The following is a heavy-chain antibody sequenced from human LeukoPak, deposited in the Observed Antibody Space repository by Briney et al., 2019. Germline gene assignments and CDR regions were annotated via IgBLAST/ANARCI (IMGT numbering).Heavy chain of an antibody. CDR1: GFTFSSYA. D-gene: IGHD2-21*02. Sequence: PGGSLRLSCAASGFTFSSYAIIWVGQAPGRGLEWVSAMSSSGGSTYYADSVKGRFTISRDNSKNTLYLQMNSLRAEDTAVYYCAASVVTAIPENFDYWGQGTLVTVSS. J-gene: IGHJ4*02. V-gene: IGHV3-23*01. CDR3: AASVVTAIPENFDY. CDR2: MSSSGGST.